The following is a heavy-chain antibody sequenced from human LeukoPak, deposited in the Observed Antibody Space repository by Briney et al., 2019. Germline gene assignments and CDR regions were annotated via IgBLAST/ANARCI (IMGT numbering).Heavy chain of an antibody. Sequence: GASVKVSCKASGGTFSSYAISWVRQAPGQGLEWMGGIIPIFGTANYAQKFQGRVTITTDQSTSTAYMELSSLRSEDTAVYYCARETLLGMATIPPAFDIWGQGTMVTVSS. V-gene: IGHV1-69*05. J-gene: IGHJ3*02. CDR2: IIPIFGTA. CDR1: GGTFSSYA. CDR3: ARETLLGMATIPPAFDI. D-gene: IGHD5-24*01.